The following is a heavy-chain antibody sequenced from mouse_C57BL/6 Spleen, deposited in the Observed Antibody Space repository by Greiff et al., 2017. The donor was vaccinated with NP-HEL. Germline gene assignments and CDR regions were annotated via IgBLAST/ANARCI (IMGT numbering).Heavy chain of an antibody. D-gene: IGHD1-1*01. Sequence: QVQLQQSGPELVKPGASVKISCKASGYSFTSYYIHWVKLRPGQGLEWIGWIYPGSGNTKYNEKFKGKATLTADTSSSTAYMQFSRLTSEDSAIYYCARGGTTKGFAYWGQGTLVTVSA. V-gene: IGHV1-66*01. CDR3: ARGGTTKGFAY. CDR2: IYPGSGNT. CDR1: GYSFTSYY. J-gene: IGHJ3*01.